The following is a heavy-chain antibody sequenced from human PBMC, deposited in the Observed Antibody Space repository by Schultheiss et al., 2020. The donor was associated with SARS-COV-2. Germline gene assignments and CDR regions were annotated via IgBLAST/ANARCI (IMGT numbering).Heavy chain of an antibody. Sequence: GESLKISCAASGFTFSSYAMNWVRQVPGKGLEWVSSISGGADTTHYADSVKGRFTISRDNSKNTLYLQMNSLRGEDTAIYYCATGRGFCYGSSCYSSPFDHWGQGTLVTVSS. CDR1: GFTFSSYA. CDR2: ISGGADTT. CDR3: ATGRGFCYGSSCYSSPFDH. D-gene: IGHD2-15*01. V-gene: IGHV3-23*01. J-gene: IGHJ4*02.